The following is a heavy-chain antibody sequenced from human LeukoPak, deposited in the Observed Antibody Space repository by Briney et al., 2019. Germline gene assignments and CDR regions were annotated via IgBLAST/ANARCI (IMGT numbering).Heavy chain of an antibody. V-gene: IGHV4-4*07. CDR2: IYTRGST. CDR1: GGSISSYY. Sequence: PSETLSLTCTASGGSISSYYWSWIRQPAGKGLEWIGRIYTRGSTNYNPSLRSRVTMSVDTSKNQFSLKLSSVTAADTAVHYCARVAYSSGWYEDWFDPWGQGTLVTVSS. D-gene: IGHD6-19*01. CDR3: ARVAYSSGWYEDWFDP. J-gene: IGHJ5*02.